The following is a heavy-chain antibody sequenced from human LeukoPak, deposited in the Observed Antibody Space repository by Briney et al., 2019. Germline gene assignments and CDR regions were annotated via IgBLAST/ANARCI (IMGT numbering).Heavy chain of an antibody. CDR3: ARDRRSIAARWGAFDI. Sequence: PGGSLRLSCAASGFTFSSYSMNWVRQAPGKGLEWVSSISSSSSYIYYADSVKGRFTISRDNAKNSLYLQMNSLRAEDTALYYCARDRRSIAARWGAFDIWGQGTMVTVSS. CDR1: GFTFSSYS. J-gene: IGHJ3*02. D-gene: IGHD6-6*01. V-gene: IGHV3-21*04. CDR2: ISSSSSYI.